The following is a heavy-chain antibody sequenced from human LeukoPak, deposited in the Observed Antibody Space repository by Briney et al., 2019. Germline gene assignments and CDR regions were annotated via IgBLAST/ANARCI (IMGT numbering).Heavy chain of an antibody. J-gene: IGHJ5*02. CDR1: GGSISSSSYY. CDR3: ARDAFDP. Sequence: SSETLSLTCTVSGGSISSSSYYWGWVRQAPGKGLEWVASISSSSSYIYYADSVKGRFTISRDNAKNALYLQMSSLRAEDTAVYYCARDAFDPWGQGTLVTVSS. V-gene: IGHV3-21*01. CDR2: ISSSSSYI.